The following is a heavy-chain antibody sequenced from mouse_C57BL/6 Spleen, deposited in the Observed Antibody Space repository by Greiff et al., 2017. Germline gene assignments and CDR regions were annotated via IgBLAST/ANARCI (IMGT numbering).Heavy chain of an antibody. J-gene: IGHJ2*01. CDR3: ARRGGYEERSLDY. V-gene: IGHV1-52*01. D-gene: IGHD2-2*01. CDR1: GYTFTSYW. CDR2: IDPSASDT. Sequence: QVQLMQPGAELVRPGSSVKLSCKASGYTFTSYWMHWVQQTPIQGLEWIGNIDPSASDTHYTQKFKDKATLTVDKSSSTAYMQLSRLTSEDSAVDNSARRGGYEERSLDYWGQGTTLTVSS.